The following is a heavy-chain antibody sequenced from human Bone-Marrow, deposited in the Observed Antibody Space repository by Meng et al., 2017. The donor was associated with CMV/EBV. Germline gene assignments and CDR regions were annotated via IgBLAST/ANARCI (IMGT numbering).Heavy chain of an antibody. V-gene: IGHV1-18*01. Sequence: ASVKVSCKASGYTFTSYGISWVRQARGQGLEWMGWISAYNGNTNYAQKLQGRVTMTTDTSTSTAYMELSRLRSDDTAVYYCARVLQSIAARDPPPYYYYGMDVWGQGTTVTVS. CDR3: ARVLQSIAARDPPPYYYYGMDV. CDR2: ISAYNGNT. J-gene: IGHJ6*02. D-gene: IGHD6-6*01. CDR1: GYTFTSYG.